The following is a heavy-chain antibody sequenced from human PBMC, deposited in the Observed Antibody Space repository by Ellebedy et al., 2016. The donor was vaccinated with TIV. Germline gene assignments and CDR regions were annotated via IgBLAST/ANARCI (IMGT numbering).Heavy chain of an antibody. D-gene: IGHD1-26*01. V-gene: IGHV3-33*01. J-gene: IGHJ4*02. Sequence: GGSLRLSCAASGITFSTSGMHWVRQAPGKGLEWVAVIWFDGSTKYYGDSVKGRFTIARDPSTNTLYLRLNSLRVEDTAVYYCTRDGRGGVSGSYYWGQGTLVTVSA. CDR1: GITFSTSG. CDR2: IWFDGSTK. CDR3: TRDGRGGVSGSYY.